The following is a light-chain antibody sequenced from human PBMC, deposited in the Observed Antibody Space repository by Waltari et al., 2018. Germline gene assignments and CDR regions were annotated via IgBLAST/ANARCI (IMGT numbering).Light chain of an antibody. CDR1: QSVSSN. V-gene: IGKV3-15*01. Sequence: IAMTQSPATLSVSPGEGATPSCRVSQSVSSNLAWYQQKPGQAPRLLIYGASTRATGLPVRFSGSGSGTEFTLTISSLQSEDFAVYYCQQYNNWPPLFGQGTKVEIK. CDR2: GAS. J-gene: IGKJ1*01. CDR3: QQYNNWPPL.